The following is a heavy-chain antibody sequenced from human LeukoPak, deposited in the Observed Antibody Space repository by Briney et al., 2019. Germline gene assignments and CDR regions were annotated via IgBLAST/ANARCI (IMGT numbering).Heavy chain of an antibody. V-gene: IGHV3-49*04. J-gene: IGHJ4*02. CDR1: GFTFGDYA. D-gene: IGHD6-19*01. CDR2: IRNKAYRGTT. CDR3: SRDINPTIAVAGYYFDY. Sequence: GSLRVSCTASGFTFGDYAMNWVRQAPGQGLEWVGLIRNKAYRGTTEYAASVQGRFTSSRDDSKSIVYLQMNSLKPEDTAVYCCSRDINPTIAVAGYYFDYWGQGTLVTVSS.